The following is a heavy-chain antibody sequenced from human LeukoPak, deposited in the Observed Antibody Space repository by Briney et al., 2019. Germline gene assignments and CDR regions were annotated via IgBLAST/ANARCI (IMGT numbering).Heavy chain of an antibody. CDR1: GGSISSYY. CDR3: ASSGYYGSRGMDV. CDR2: IYYSGST. J-gene: IGHJ6*02. D-gene: IGHD3-22*01. Sequence: SETLSLTCTVSGGSISSYYWSWIRQPPGKGLEWIGYIYYSGSTNYNPSLKSRVTISVDTSKNQFSLKLSSVTAADTAVYYCASSGYYGSRGMDVWGQGTTVTVSS. V-gene: IGHV4-59*12.